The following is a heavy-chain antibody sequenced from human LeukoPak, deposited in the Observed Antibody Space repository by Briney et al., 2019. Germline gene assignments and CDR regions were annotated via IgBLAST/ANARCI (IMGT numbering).Heavy chain of an antibody. CDR1: GYTFTISY. D-gene: IGHD3-22*01. CDR2: INPIGDRT. J-gene: IGHJ4*02. CDR3: ARVTSSGYSSN. V-gene: IGHV1-46*01. Sequence: ASVKVSCKASGYTFTISYMHWVRPAPGQGLGWMGIINPIGDRTTYAQKFQGRVTMTRDTSTRTVYMELRSLRSGETAVYYFARVTSSGYSSNWGQGTLVTVSS.